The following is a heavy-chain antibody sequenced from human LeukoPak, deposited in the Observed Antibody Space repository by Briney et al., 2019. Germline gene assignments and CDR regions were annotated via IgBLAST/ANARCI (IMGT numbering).Heavy chain of an antibody. V-gene: IGHV4-59*08. CDR2: IYYSGST. CDR1: GGSISSYY. J-gene: IGHJ6*02. D-gene: IGHD3-10*01. Sequence: PSETLSLTCTVSGGSISSYYWSWIRQPPGKGLEWIGYIYYSGSTNYNPSLKSRVTISVDTSKNQFSLKLSSVTAADTAVYYCARLSRWFGEFLLYGMDAWGQGTTVTVSS. CDR3: ARLSRWFGEFLLYGMDA.